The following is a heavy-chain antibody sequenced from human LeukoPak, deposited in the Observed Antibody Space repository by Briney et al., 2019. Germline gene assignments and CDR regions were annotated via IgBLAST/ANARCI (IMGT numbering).Heavy chain of an antibody. CDR3: ARKGVRDYGSGSATITWAKFDY. V-gene: IGHV3-21*01. Sequence: GGSLRLSCAASGFTFSSYSMNWVRQAPGKGLEWVSSISSSSSYIYYADSVKGRFTISRDNAKNSLYLQMNSLRAEDTAVYYCARKGVRDYGSGSATITWAKFDYWAREPWSPSPQ. D-gene: IGHD3-10*01. CDR1: GFTFSSYS. J-gene: IGHJ4*02. CDR2: ISSSSSYI.